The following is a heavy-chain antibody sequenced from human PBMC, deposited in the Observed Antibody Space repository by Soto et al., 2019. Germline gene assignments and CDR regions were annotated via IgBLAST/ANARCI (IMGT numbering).Heavy chain of an antibody. J-gene: IGHJ3*02. CDR1: GFTFTSSA. CDR2: IVVGSGNT. CDR3: AADSGVGATVGGAFDI. D-gene: IGHD1-26*01. V-gene: IGHV1-58*01. Sequence: SVKVSCKASGFTFTSSAVQWVRQARGQRLEWIGWIVVGSGNTNYAQKFQERVTITRDMSTSTAYMELSSLRSEDTAVYYCAADSGVGATVGGAFDIWGQGTMVTVSS.